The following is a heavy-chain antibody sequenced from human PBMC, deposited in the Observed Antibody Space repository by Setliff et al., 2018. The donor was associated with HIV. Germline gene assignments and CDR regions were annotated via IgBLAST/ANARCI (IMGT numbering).Heavy chain of an antibody. J-gene: IGHJ6*03. CDR3: ASRSYGSSYYYYYMDV. CDR2: ISAYNGNT. V-gene: IGHV1-18*01. D-gene: IGHD5-18*01. CDR1: GYTFTSYG. Sequence: ASVKVSCKASGYTFTSYGISWVRQAPGQGLEWMGWISAYNGNTNYAQKLQGRVTMTTDTSTSTAYMELRSLRSDDTAVYSCASRSYGSSYYYYYMDVWGKGTTVTVSS.